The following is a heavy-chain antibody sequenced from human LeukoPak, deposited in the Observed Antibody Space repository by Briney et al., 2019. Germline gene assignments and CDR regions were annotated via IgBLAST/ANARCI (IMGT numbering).Heavy chain of an antibody. CDR2: INHSGST. V-gene: IGHV4-34*01. D-gene: IGHD3-22*01. Sequence: SETLSLTCAVYGGSFSGYYWSWIRQPPGKGLEWIGEINHSGSTNYNPSLKSRVTISVDTSKNQFSLKLSSVTAADTAVYYCARQTNYDSSGYHNFDYWSQGTLVTVSS. J-gene: IGHJ4*02. CDR1: GGSFSGYY. CDR3: ARQTNYDSSGYHNFDY.